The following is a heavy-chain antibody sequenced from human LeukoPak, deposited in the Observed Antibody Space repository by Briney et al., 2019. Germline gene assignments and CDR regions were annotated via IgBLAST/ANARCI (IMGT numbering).Heavy chain of an antibody. CDR2: ISWDGGST. Sequence: GGSLRLSCAASGFTFDDYTMHWVRQAPGKSLEWVSLISWDGGSTYYADSVKGRFTISRDNSKNSLYLQMNSLRTEDTALYYCAKELRLGELSLYRGGGIDYWGQGTLVTVSS. D-gene: IGHD3-16*02. J-gene: IGHJ4*02. CDR3: AKELRLGELSLYRGGGIDY. CDR1: GFTFDDYT. V-gene: IGHV3-43*01.